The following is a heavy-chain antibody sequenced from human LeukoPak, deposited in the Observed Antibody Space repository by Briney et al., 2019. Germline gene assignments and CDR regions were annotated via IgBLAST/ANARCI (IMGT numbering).Heavy chain of an antibody. CDR2: IYYSGST. CDR1: GGSVSSYY. V-gene: IGHV4-59*02. CDR3: ARGVLDTYYYYYMDV. Sequence: SETLSLTCTVSGGSVSSYYWSWIRQPPGKGLEWIGYIYYSGSTNYNPSLKSRVTISVDTSKNQFSLKLSSVTAADTAVYYCARGVLDTYYYYYMDVWGKGTTVTVSS. D-gene: IGHD3-9*01. J-gene: IGHJ6*03.